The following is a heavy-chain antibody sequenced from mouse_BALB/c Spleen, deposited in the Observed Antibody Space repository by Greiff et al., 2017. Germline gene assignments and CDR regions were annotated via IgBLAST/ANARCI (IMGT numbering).Heavy chain of an antibody. CDR3: ARHNYGSSFDD. Sequence: EVKLVESGGGLVQPGGSLKLSCAASGFTFSSYTMSWVRQTPEKRLEWVAYISNGGGSTYYPDTVKGRFTISRDNAKNTLYLQMSSLKSEDTAMYYCARHNYGSSFDDWGQGTTLTVSS. CDR1: GFTFSSYT. D-gene: IGHD1-1*01. CDR2: ISNGGGST. J-gene: IGHJ2*01. V-gene: IGHV5-12-2*01.